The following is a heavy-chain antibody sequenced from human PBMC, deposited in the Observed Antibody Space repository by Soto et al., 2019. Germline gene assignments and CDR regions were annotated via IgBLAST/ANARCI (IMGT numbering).Heavy chain of an antibody. Sequence: PGGSLRLSCAASGFTFSSYAMSWVRQAPGKGLEWVSAISGSGGSTYYADSVKGRFTISRDNSKNTLYLQMNSLRAEDTAVYYCAKDPQSPAAISWFDPWCQGTLVTVSS. D-gene: IGHD2-2*01. CDR2: ISGSGGST. CDR3: AKDPQSPAAISWFDP. J-gene: IGHJ5*02. V-gene: IGHV3-23*01. CDR1: GFTFSSYA.